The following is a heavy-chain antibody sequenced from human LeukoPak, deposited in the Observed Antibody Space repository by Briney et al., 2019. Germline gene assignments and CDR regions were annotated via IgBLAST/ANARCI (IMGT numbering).Heavy chain of an antibody. CDR1: GFTFNNYA. Sequence: GGCLRLSCAASGFTFNNYALSWVRQAPGKGLEVVAVISYDGSNKYYADSVKRRFTISRDNTKNTLYLQMNSLRAEDTAVYYCARDHSEPAVFFDYWGQGTLVTVSS. CDR2: ISYDGSNK. CDR3: ARDHSEPAVFFDY. V-gene: IGHV3-30*03. D-gene: IGHD1-14*01. J-gene: IGHJ4*02.